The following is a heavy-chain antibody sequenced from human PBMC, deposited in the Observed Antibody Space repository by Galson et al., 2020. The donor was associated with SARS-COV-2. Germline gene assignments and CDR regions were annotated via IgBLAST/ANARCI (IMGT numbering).Heavy chain of an antibody. D-gene: IGHD6-6*01. V-gene: IGHV3-11*05. J-gene: IGHJ4*02. CDR2: ISRRGRYT. Sequence: GGSRRLSCAAPGFTLGDYYMTWIRKAPGKGLEGVSYISRRGRYTDYADSVKGRFTISRDNAKNSLYLQVNSLRAEDTAVYYCARDRIATRRIFDYWGQGTLVTVSS. CDR1: GFTLGDYY. CDR3: ARDRIATRRIFDY.